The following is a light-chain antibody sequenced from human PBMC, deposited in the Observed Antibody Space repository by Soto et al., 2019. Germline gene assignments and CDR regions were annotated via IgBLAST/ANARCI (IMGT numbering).Light chain of an antibody. CDR3: QQGYSISWT. CDR1: QSISSY. Sequence: DIQMTQSPSSLSASVGDRVTITCRASQSISSYLNWYQQRPGKAPKVLIYGASTLQSGVPSRFSGSGSGTEFTLTISSPQPEDFATYYCQQGYSISWTFGQGTKVEIK. CDR2: GAS. V-gene: IGKV1-39*01. J-gene: IGKJ1*01.